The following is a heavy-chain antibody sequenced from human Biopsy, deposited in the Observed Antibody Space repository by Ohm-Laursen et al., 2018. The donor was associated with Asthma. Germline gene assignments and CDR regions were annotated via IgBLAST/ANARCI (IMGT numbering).Heavy chain of an antibody. D-gene: IGHD3-3*01. CDR3: ARGPEWSGLGI. CDR1: GLSSSAYY. J-gene: IGHJ6*02. CDR2: SDHRGNT. Sequence: TLSLTCSMYGLSSSAYYWTWIRQTPGKGLEWIGESDHRGNTNTNATLKSRVTISKAKSANEFSLKMKSVTAADTAIYYCARGPEWSGLGIWGQGTTVTVSS. V-gene: IGHV4-34*01.